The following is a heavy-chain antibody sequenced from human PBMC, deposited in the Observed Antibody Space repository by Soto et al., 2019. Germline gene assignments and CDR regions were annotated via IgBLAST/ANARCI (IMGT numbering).Heavy chain of an antibody. CDR2: IIPIFGTA. CDR1: GGTFSSYS. CDR3: ARDGGRHSGGIDY. D-gene: IGHD1-26*01. Sequence: QVQLVQSGAEVKKPGSSVKVSCKASGGTFSSYSINWVRQAPGQGLEWMGEIIPIFGTANYAQNFQGRVTMTADESTSTAYMELSSLRSEDTAVYYCARDGGRHSGGIDYWGQGTLVTVSS. V-gene: IGHV1-69*01. J-gene: IGHJ4*02.